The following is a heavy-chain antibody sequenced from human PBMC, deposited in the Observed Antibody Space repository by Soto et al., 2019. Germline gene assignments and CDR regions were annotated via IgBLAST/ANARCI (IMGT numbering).Heavy chain of an antibody. CDR2: INWNGGST. J-gene: IGHJ6*02. CDR1: GFTFDDYG. V-gene: IGHV3-20*04. CDR3: ARLLGGHYYYGMDV. D-gene: IGHD3-16*01. Sequence: GGSLRLSCAASGFTFDDYGMSWVRQAPGKGLEWVSGINWNGGSTGYADSVKGRFTISRDNAKNSLYLQMNSLRAEDTALYYCARLLGGHYYYGMDVWGQGTTVTVSS.